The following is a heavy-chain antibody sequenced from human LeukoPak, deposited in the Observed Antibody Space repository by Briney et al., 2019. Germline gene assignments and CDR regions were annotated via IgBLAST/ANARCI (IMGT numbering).Heavy chain of an antibody. V-gene: IGHV1-2*02. CDR1: GYTFTGYY. Sequence: ASVKVSCKASGYTFTGYYMHWVRQAPGQGLEWMGWINPNSGGTNYAQKFQGRVTMTRDTSISTAYMELSRLRSDDTAVYYCARDLGYSGYDQDYYYYYYMDVWGKGTTATVSS. CDR2: INPNSGGT. J-gene: IGHJ6*03. D-gene: IGHD5-12*01. CDR3: ARDLGYSGYDQDYYYYYYMDV.